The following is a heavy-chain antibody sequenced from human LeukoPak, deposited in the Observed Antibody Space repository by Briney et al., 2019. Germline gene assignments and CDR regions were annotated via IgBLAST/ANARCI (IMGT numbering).Heavy chain of an antibody. J-gene: IGHJ5*02. CDR2: IIPILGIA. Sequence: SVKVSCKASGGTFSSYAISWVRQAPGQGLEWMGRIIPILGIANYAQEFQGRVTITADKSTSTAYMELSSLRSEDTAVYYCAREGNYGDYGLVWFDPWGQGTLVTVSS. V-gene: IGHV1-69*04. D-gene: IGHD4-17*01. CDR3: AREGNYGDYGLVWFDP. CDR1: GGTFSSYA.